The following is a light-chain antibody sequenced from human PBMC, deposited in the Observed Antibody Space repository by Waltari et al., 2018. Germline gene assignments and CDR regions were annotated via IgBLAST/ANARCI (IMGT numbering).Light chain of an antibody. CDR1: SGHSTNI. Sequence: QLVLTQSPSASASLGASVKLTCTLSSGHSTNIIAWHQQQPEKDPRYLMKVNSDGSHSKGDQIPYRFSGSSSGAEHYLTISSLQSEDEADYYCQTGGHGTWVFGGGTKLTVL. CDR2: VNSDGSH. CDR3: QTGGHGTWV. J-gene: IGLJ3*02. V-gene: IGLV4-69*01.